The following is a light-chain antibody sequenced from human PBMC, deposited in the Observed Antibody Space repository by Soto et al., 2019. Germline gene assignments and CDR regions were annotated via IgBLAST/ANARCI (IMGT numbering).Light chain of an antibody. CDR1: QGISSY. J-gene: IGKJ4*01. CDR3: QQYNNWPRAT. Sequence: DIQLTQSPSFLSASVGNRVTITCRASQGISSYLAWYQQKPGKAPKLLIYAASTLQSGVPSRFSGSESGTEFTLTISSLQPEDFAIYYCQQYNNWPRATFGGGTKVEIK. V-gene: IGKV1-9*01. CDR2: AAS.